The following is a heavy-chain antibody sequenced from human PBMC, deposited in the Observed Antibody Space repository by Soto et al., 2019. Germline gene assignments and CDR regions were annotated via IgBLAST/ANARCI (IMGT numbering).Heavy chain of an antibody. V-gene: IGHV1-18*01. J-gene: IGHJ4*02. CDR1: GYTFSSYG. Sequence: QVQLVQSGAEVKKPGASVKVSCKASGYTFSSYGFSWVRQAPGQGLEWMGWNNAYNGNTNYAQKLQGRVTMTTATATSTAYMEPRSLRSDDTAVYYCARTLPPIAYWGQGTLVTVSS. D-gene: IGHD1-26*01. CDR2: NNAYNGNT. CDR3: ARTLPPIAY.